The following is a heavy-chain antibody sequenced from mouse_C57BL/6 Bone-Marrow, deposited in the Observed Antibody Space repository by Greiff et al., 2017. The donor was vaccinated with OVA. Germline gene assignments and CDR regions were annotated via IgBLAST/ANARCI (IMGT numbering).Heavy chain of an antibody. J-gene: IGHJ1*03. CDR2: IYPRSGNT. D-gene: IGHD2-3*01. V-gene: IGHV1-81*01. CDR1: GYTFTSYG. CDR3: ARGDYVGYSPWCCDV. Sequence: QVQLQQSGAELARPGASVKLSCKASGYTFTSYGISWVKQRTGQGLEWIGEIYPRSGNTYYNEKFKGKATLTADKSSSTAYMELRSLTSEDSAVYFWARGDYVGYSPWCCDVWGTGTTVTVSS.